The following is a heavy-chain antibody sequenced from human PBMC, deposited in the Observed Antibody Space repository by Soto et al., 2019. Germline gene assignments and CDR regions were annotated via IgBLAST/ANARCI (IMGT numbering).Heavy chain of an antibody. V-gene: IGHV4-59*01. CDR1: GGSISSYY. D-gene: IGHD6-13*01. Sequence: PSETLSLTCTVSGGSISSYYWSWIRQPPGKGLEWIGYIYYSGSTNYNPSLKSRVTISVDTSENQFSLKLSSVTAADTAVYYCARAKIHSTHYYYGMDVWGQGTTVTVSS. CDR2: IYYSGST. CDR3: ARAKIHSTHYYYGMDV. J-gene: IGHJ6*02.